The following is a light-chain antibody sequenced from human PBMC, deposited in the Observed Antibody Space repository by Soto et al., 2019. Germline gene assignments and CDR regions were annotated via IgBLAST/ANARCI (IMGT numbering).Light chain of an antibody. Sequence: QSVLTQPPSVSAAPGQKVTISCSGSSSNIGGNSVSWYQQLPGTAPKLLIYDDNKRPSGIPDRFSGSKSGTSATLGITGFQTGDEAYYDCGSWDSRLSAYVFATGTKDTV. V-gene: IGLV1-51*01. CDR1: SSNIGGNS. CDR3: GSWDSRLSAYV. CDR2: DDN. J-gene: IGLJ1*01.